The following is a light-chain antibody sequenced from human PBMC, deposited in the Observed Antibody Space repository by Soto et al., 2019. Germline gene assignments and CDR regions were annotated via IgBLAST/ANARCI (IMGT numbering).Light chain of an antibody. CDR3: AAWDDSLNAYV. J-gene: IGLJ1*01. CDR1: SSNIGSNT. V-gene: IGLV1-44*01. CDR2: SNN. Sequence: QSGLTQPPSASETPGQRVTIYCSGSSSNIGSNTVNWYQQLPGTAPKLLIYSNNQRPSGVPDRFSGSKSGTSASLAISGLQSEDEADYYCAAWDDSLNAYVFGTGTKVTVL.